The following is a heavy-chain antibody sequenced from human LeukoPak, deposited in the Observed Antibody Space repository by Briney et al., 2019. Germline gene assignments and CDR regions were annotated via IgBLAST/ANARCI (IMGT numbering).Heavy chain of an antibody. Sequence: SETLSLTCTVSGGSISSYYWSWIRQPPGKGLKRIGYIYYSGSTNYNPSLKSRVTISVDTSKNQFSLKLSSVTAADTAVYYCARGYGSGSYSHYYYMDVWGKGTTVTVSS. V-gene: IGHV4-59*01. CDR2: IYYSGST. CDR3: ARGYGSGSYSHYYYMDV. J-gene: IGHJ6*03. D-gene: IGHD3-10*01. CDR1: GGSISSYY.